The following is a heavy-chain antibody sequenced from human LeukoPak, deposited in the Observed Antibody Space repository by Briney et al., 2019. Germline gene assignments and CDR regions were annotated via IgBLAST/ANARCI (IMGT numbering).Heavy chain of an antibody. D-gene: IGHD5-18*01. CDR3: ARGGGYSYGFDY. CDR1: GFTFSSYS. CDR2: ISSSSSYI. V-gene: IGHV3-21*01. J-gene: IGHJ4*02. Sequence: GGSLRLSCAASGFTFSSYSMNWVRQAPGKGLEWVSSISSSSSYIYYADSVKGRFTISRDNAKNSLYLQMSSLRAEDTAVYYCARGGGYSYGFDYWGQGTLVTVSS.